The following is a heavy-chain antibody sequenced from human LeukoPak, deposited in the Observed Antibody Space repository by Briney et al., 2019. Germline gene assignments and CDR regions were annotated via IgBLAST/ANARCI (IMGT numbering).Heavy chain of an antibody. CDR3: ASADSSGYMGDAFDI. J-gene: IGHJ3*02. V-gene: IGHV3-23*01. D-gene: IGHD3-22*01. CDR1: GFTFSSYA. Sequence: GGSLRLSCAASGFTFSSYAMSWVRQAPGKGLEWVSSISGSGATTNYADSVKGRFTISRDNSKNTLYLQMNSLRAEDTAVYYCASADSSGYMGDAFDIWGQGTMVTVSS. CDR2: ISGSGATT.